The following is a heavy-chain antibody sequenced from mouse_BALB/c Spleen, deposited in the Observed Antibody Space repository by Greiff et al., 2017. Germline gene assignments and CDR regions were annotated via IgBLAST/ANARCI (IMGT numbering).Heavy chain of an antibody. CDR1: GFTFSSYT. Sequence: EVQGVESGGGLVQPGGSLKLSCAASGFTFSSYTMSWVRQTPEKRLEWVAYISNGGGSTYYPDTVKGRFTISRDNAKNNLYLQMSSLKSEDTAMYYCARVHGNYEAMDYWGQGTSVTVSS. V-gene: IGHV5-12-2*01. J-gene: IGHJ4*01. CDR3: ARVHGNYEAMDY. D-gene: IGHD2-1*01. CDR2: ISNGGGST.